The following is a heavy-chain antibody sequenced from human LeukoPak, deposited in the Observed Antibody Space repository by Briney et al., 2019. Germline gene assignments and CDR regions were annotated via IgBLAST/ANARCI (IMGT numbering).Heavy chain of an antibody. CDR1: GFTFSSYG. Sequence: GGSLRLSCAASGFTFSSYGMNWVRQAPGKGLEWVSSITSSSSYIYYADSVKGRFTISRDNAKNSLYLQMNSLRAEDTAVYYCARLTTVVTYFDYWGQGTLVTVSS. CDR2: ITSSSSYI. D-gene: IGHD4-23*01. CDR3: ARLTTVVTYFDY. J-gene: IGHJ4*02. V-gene: IGHV3-21*01.